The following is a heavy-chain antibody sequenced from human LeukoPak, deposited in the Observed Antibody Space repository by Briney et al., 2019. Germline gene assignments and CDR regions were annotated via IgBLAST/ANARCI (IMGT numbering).Heavy chain of an antibody. CDR1: GGSINSYY. D-gene: IGHD3-16*01. J-gene: IGHJ5*02. V-gene: IGHV4-4*07. Sequence: AETLSLTCTVSGGSINSYYWSWIRQPAGKGLEWVGRIFSSGNTIYNPSLQSRVTMSVDTSKNQFSLRLNSVTAADTAVYYCARAPHRLVGHWFDPSGQGTLVTVSS. CDR2: IFSSGNT. CDR3: ARAPHRLVGHWFDP.